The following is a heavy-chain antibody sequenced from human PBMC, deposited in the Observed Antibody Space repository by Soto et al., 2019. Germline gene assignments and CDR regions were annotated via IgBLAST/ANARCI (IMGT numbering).Heavy chain of an antibody. CDR2: IRSKADSYAT. D-gene: IGHD5-12*01. CDR1: GFTFSGSA. CDR3: ARRDEHGFNPFDY. J-gene: IGHJ4*02. V-gene: IGHV3-73*01. Sequence: PGGSLRLSCAASGFTFSGSAMHWVRQASGKRLEWVGRIRSKADSYATTYAVSVKGRFTISRDDSRDTAFLQMDSLKTEDTAIYYCARRDEHGFNPFDYWGQGTLVTVSS.